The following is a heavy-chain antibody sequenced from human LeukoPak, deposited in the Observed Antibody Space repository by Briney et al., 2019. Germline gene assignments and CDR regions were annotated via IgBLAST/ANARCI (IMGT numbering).Heavy chain of an antibody. CDR2: ISYDGGYK. CDR1: GFTFSGYA. J-gene: IGHJ3*02. V-gene: IGHV3-30*04. D-gene: IGHD3-22*01. Sequence: PGGSLRLSCAAPGFTFSGYAMHWVRQAPGKGLEWVALISYDGGYKNYADSVKGRFTISRDNSKNTLYLQMNSLRAEDTAVYYCARDYYYDSSGQTVHSFDIWGQGTMVTVSS. CDR3: ARDYYYDSSGQTVHSFDI.